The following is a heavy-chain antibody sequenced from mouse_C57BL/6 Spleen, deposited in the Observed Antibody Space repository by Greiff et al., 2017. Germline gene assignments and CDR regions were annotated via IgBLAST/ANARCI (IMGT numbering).Heavy chain of an antibody. D-gene: IGHD1-1*01. CDR3: ASPHYYGSSSWFAY. CDR2: INSNYGTT. J-gene: IGHJ3*01. Sequence: FQLQQSGPELVKPGASVKISCKASGYSFTDYNMNWVKQSNGKSLEWIGVINSNYGTTSYNQKFKGKATLTVDQSSSTAYMQLNSLTSEDSAVYYCASPHYYGSSSWFAYWGQGTLVTVSA. V-gene: IGHV1-39*01. CDR1: GYSFTDYN.